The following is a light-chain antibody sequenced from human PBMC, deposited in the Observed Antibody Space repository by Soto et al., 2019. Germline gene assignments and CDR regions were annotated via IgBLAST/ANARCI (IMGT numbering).Light chain of an antibody. J-gene: IGKJ4*01. V-gene: IGKV3-20*01. CDR1: QSVSRDY. Sequence: EVVLTQSPGTLSLSPGEGATLSCRASQSVSRDYLVWYQHNXGQAPSLVIYATSTRATGIPDRFXXXXXXXXXXLTISRLEPEDFAVYYCQQYGSLPLTFGGGTKVEIK. CDR2: ATS. CDR3: QQYGSLPLT.